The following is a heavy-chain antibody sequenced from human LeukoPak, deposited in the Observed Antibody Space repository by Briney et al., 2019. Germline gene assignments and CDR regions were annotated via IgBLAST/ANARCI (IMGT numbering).Heavy chain of an antibody. Sequence: PSETLSLTCAVYGGSFSGYYWSWIRQPPGKGLEWIGEINHSGSTNYNPSLKSRVTISVDTSKNQFSLKLSSVTAADTAVDYCARGGYSYGYGGGYWGQGTLVTVSS. CDR2: INHSGST. D-gene: IGHD5-18*01. CDR1: GGSFSGYY. J-gene: IGHJ4*02. CDR3: ARGGYSYGYGGGY. V-gene: IGHV4-34*01.